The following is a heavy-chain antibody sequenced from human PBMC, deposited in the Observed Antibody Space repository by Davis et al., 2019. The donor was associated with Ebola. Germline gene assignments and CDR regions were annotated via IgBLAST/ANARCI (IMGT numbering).Heavy chain of an antibody. CDR2: ISYDGSNK. V-gene: IGHV3-30*03. CDR3: ARGPMARDRGSWFDP. Sequence: PGGSLRLSCAASGFTFSSYGMHWVRQAPGKGLEWVAVISYDGSNKYYADSVKGRFTISRDNSKNTLYLQMSSLRAEDTAVYYCARGPMARDRGSWFDPWGQGTLVTVSS. CDR1: GFTFSSYG. J-gene: IGHJ5*02. D-gene: IGHD3-16*01.